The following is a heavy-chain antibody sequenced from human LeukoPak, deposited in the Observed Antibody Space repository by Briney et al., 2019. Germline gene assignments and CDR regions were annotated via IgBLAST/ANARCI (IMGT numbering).Heavy chain of an antibody. CDR1: GYSLSSGYY. CDR3: ARSPSRYNWNFDY. CDR2: IYQSGNS. Sequence: SETLFLTCAVSGYSLSSGYYWGWIRQPPGKGLEWIGSIYQSGNSYQKSSLKSRLTLSVDTSKNHFSLKVRSVTAADTAVYYCARSPSRYNWNFDYWGQGILVIVSS. D-gene: IGHD1-20*01. V-gene: IGHV4-38-2*01. J-gene: IGHJ4*02.